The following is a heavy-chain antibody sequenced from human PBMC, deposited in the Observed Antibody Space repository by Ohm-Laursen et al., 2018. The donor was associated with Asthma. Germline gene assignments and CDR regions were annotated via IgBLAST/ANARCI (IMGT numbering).Heavy chain of an antibody. V-gene: IGHV3-30*03. Sequence: SLRLSCAASGFTFSSYGTHWVRQAPGKGLEWVAVISYDGSNKYYADSVKGRFTISRDNSKNTLYLQMNSLRAEDTAVYYCAADYCGGDCYSFDYWGQGTLVTVSS. CDR1: GFTFSSYG. CDR3: AADYCGGDCYSFDY. J-gene: IGHJ4*02. D-gene: IGHD2-21*01. CDR2: ISYDGSNK.